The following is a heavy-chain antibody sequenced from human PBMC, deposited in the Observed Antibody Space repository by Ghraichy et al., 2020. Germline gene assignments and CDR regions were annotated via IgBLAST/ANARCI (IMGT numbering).Heavy chain of an antibody. V-gene: IGHV4-59*01. D-gene: IGHD2-2*01. CDR3: ASDVVPSATKYGLDV. CDR1: GGSISSYY. CDR2: IYYSGST. Sequence: SETLSLTCTVSGGSISSYYWNCIRQPPGKGLERIGYIYYSGSTNYNSSLKSRVTISVDPSKNQFSLKLSSVTAADTAVYYCASDVVPSATKYGLDVWGQGLSVTLSS. J-gene: IGHJ6*02.